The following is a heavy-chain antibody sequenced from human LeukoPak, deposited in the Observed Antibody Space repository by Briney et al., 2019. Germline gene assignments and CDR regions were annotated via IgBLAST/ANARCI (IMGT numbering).Heavy chain of an antibody. CDR3: ARGSDARYYMDV. J-gene: IGHJ6*03. Sequence: SVKVSCKASGGTFSSYAISWVRQAPGQGLEWMGRIIPILGIANYAQKFQGRVTITADKSTSTAYMELSSLRSEDTAVYYRARGSDARYYMDVWGKGTTVTVSS. CDR1: GGTFSSYA. CDR2: IIPILGIA. V-gene: IGHV1-69*04.